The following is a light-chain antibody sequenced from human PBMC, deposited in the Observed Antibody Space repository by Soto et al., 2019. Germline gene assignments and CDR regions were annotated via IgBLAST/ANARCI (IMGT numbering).Light chain of an antibody. V-gene: IGKV3-20*01. J-gene: IGKJ1*01. CDR2: GAS. CDR1: QSVSSN. CDR3: QQYGSSRT. Sequence: AQTQATLSVSAVEIATLSFRASQSVSSNLAWYQQKPGQAPRLLIYGASSRATGIPDRFSGSGSGTDFTLTISRLETEDFAVYYCQQYGSSRTFGQGTKVDIK.